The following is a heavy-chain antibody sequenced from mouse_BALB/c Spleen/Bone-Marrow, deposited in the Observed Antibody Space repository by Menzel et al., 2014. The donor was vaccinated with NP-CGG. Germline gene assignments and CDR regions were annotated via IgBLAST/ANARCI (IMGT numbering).Heavy chain of an antibody. V-gene: IGHV1S81*02. CDR2: INPSNGRT. CDR3: ARTYFDY. J-gene: IGHJ2*01. CDR1: GYTFTSYW. Sequence: QVQLQQLGAELVKPGASVKLSCKASGYTFTSYWMHWVKQRPGQGLEWIGEINPSNGRTNYNEKFKSKATLTVDKSSSTAYMQLSSLTSEDSAVYYCARTYFDYWGQGTTLTVSS.